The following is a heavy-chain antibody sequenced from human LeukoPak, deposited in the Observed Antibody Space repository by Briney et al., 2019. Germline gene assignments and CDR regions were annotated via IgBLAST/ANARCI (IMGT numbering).Heavy chain of an antibody. CDR3: ARATMFDY. V-gene: IGHV4-34*01. D-gene: IGHD3-10*01. J-gene: IGHJ4*02. CDR2: INHSGST. Sequence: KPSETLSLTCAVYGGSFSGYYWSWIRQPPGKGLEWIGEINHSGSTNYNPSLKSRVTISVDTSKNQFSLKLSSVTAADTAVYYCARATMFDYWGQGTLVTVSS. CDR1: GGSFSGYY.